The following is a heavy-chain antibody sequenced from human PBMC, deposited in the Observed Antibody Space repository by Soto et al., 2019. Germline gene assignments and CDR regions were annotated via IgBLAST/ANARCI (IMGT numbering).Heavy chain of an antibody. CDR3: ARHSATYYDFDY. CDR1: GGSISPYY. D-gene: IGHD1-26*01. V-gene: IGHV4-59*08. J-gene: IGHJ4*02. CDR2: IYYSGST. Sequence: PSETLSLTCTVSGGSISPYYWSWIRQPPGKGLEWIGYIYYSGSTTYNPSLKSRLTISVDTSKNQFSLRLSSVTAADTAVYYCARHSATYYDFDYWGQGTLVTVS.